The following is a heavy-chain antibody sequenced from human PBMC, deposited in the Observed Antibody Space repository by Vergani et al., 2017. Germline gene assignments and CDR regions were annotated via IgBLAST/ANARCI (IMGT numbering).Heavy chain of an antibody. Sequence: QVQLVQSGAEVKKPGSSVKVSCKASGGTFSSYAISWVRQAPGQGLEWMGRIIPILGIANYAQKFQGRVTITADKSTSTAYMELSSLRSEDTAVYYCARDXDCSGGSCYSYYYYGMDVGGQGTTVTVSS. CDR3: ARDXDCSGGSCYSYYYYGMDV. CDR2: IIPILGIA. CDR1: GGTFSSYA. V-gene: IGHV1-69*04. J-gene: IGHJ6*02. D-gene: IGHD2-15*01.